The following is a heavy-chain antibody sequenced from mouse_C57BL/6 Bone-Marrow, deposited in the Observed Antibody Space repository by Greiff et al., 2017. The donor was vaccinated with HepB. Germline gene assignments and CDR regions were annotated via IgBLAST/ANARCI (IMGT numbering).Heavy chain of an antibody. CDR3: ARPITTVVGYFDY. Sequence: VQLQQPGAELVKPGASVKMSCKASGYTFTSYWITWVKQRPGQGLEWIGDIYPGSGSTNYNEKFKSKATLTVDTSSSTAYMQLSRLTSEDSAVYYCARPITTVVGYFDYWGQGTTLTVSS. J-gene: IGHJ2*01. CDR1: GYTFTSYW. V-gene: IGHV1-55*01. D-gene: IGHD1-1*01. CDR2: IYPGSGST.